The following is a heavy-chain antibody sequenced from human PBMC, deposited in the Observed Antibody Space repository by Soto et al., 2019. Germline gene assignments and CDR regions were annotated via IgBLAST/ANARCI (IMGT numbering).Heavy chain of an antibody. CDR2: INDRGSI. Sequence: QVQLQQWGAGPLRPLETLSLTCGVSGGSFSGYYWAWIRQSPGKGLEWIGEINDRGSINYNPSLKSRDSISVHTSKNHYSLNLRSVTAADTAVYYCARESHDILTGPPWVWYFDLWGRGTLVTVSS. CDR3: ARESHDILTGPPWVWYFDL. D-gene: IGHD3-9*01. J-gene: IGHJ2*01. CDR1: GGSFSGYY. V-gene: IGHV4-34*01.